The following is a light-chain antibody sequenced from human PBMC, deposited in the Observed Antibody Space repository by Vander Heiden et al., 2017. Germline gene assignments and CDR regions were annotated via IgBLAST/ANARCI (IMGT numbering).Light chain of an antibody. Sequence: DIQMTQSPSSVSASVGARVTITCRSSQGISIWLAWYQQKPGKAPELLIYAASRLQSGVPSRFSGSGSGTDFTLTISSLQPEDFATYYCQQTSTFPWTFGQGAKVEIK. J-gene: IGKJ1*01. CDR2: AAS. CDR1: QGISIW. V-gene: IGKV1-12*01. CDR3: QQTSTFPWT.